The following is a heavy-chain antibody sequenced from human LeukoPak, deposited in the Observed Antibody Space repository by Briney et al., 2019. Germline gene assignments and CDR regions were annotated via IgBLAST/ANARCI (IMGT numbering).Heavy chain of an antibody. D-gene: IGHD7-27*01. CDR3: ARGELGMDAFDI. CDR2: IYHSGST. V-gene: IGHV4-38-2*02. Sequence: SETLSLTCTVSGYSISSGYYWGWIRQPPGKGLEWIGSIYHSGSTYYNPSLKSRVTISVDTSKNQFSLKLSSVTAADTAVYYCARGELGMDAFDIWGQGTMVTVSS. CDR1: GYSISSGYY. J-gene: IGHJ3*02.